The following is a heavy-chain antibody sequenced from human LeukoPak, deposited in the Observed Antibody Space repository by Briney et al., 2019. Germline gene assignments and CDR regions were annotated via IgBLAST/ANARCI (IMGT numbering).Heavy chain of an antibody. D-gene: IGHD3-9*01. CDR2: IIPIFGTA. CDR1: GYTFIKYG. CDR3: AKGSYDILTGYYKSYFDY. J-gene: IGHJ4*02. V-gene: IGHV1-69*05. Sequence: ASVKVSCKASGYTFIKYGISWVRQAPGQGLEWMGGIIPIFGTANYAQKFQGRVTITTDESTSTAYMELSSLRSEDTAVYYCAKGSYDILTGYYKSYFDYWGQGTLVTVSS.